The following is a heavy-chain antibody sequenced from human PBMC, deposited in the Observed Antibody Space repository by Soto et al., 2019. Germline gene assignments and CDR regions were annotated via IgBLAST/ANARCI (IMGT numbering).Heavy chain of an antibody. V-gene: IGHV1-18*01. D-gene: IGHD4-17*01. Sequence: GASVKVSCKASGYTFTSYGISWVRQAPGQGLEWMGWINAYNGNTNYAQKLQGRVTMTTDTSTSTAYMELRSLRSDDTVVYYCARSETDYGDYYFDYWGQGTLVTVSS. CDR1: GYTFTSYG. J-gene: IGHJ4*02. CDR3: ARSETDYGDYYFDY. CDR2: INAYNGNT.